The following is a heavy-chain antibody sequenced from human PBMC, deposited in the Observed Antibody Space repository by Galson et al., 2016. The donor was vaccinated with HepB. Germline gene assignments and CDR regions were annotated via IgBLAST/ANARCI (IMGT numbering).Heavy chain of an antibody. V-gene: IGHV3-9*01. D-gene: IGHD1-26*01. CDR3: AQDKASMSVGATNFQH. Sequence: LRLSCAASGFIFKDYATHWVRQAPGKGLEWVSSISWNSGSIGYADSVKCRFTISRDNAKNSLYLQMNSLRAEDTAFYYCAQDKASMSVGATNFQHWGQGTLVTVSS. J-gene: IGHJ1*01. CDR2: ISWNSGSI. CDR1: GFIFKDYA.